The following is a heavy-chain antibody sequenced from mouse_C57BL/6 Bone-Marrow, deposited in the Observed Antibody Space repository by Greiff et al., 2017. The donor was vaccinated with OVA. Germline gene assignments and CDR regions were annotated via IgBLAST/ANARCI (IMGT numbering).Heavy chain of an antibody. J-gene: IGHJ2*01. CDR3: ARFHYCGSSYFDY. CDR2: IDPANGTT. CDR1: GFNIKNTY. D-gene: IGHD1-1*01. V-gene: IGHV14-3*01. Sequence: VQLQQSVAELVRPGASVKLSCTASGFNIKNTYMHWVKQRPEQGLEWIGRIDPANGTTNYAPKFQGKATITADTSSNTAYLQLSSLTSEDTAIYYCARFHYCGSSYFDYWGQGTTLTVSS.